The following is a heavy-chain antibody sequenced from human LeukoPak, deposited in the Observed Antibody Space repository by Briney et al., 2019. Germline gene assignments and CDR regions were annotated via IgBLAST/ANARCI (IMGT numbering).Heavy chain of an antibody. CDR2: ISGSGGST. CDR1: GFTFASYA. CDR3: AKHQNKGFDY. Sequence: GGSLRLSCAASGFTFASYAMSWVRQAPGKGLEWVSIISGSGGSTYYVDSVKGRFTISRDNSKNTLYLQMNSLRAKDTAVYYCAKHQNKGFDYWGQGTLVTVSS. J-gene: IGHJ4*02. V-gene: IGHV3-23*01.